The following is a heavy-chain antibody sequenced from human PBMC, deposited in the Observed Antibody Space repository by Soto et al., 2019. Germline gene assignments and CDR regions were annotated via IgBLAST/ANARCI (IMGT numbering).Heavy chain of an antibody. CDR3: ARIEFWSGMDV. V-gene: IGHV3-74*01. Sequence: EVQMVESVGGLVQPGGSLRLSCVASGFTFSSFSMHWVRQAPGKGLVWVSRINSDGSSTNYADFVEGRFTISRDNSKNTLNLHMNSLRAEDTAVYYCARIEFWSGMDVWGQGTTVTVS. CDR1: GFTFSSFS. D-gene: IGHD3-3*01. J-gene: IGHJ6*02. CDR2: INSDGSST.